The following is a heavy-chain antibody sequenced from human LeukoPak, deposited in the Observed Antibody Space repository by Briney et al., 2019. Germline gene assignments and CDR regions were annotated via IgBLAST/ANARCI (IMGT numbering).Heavy chain of an antibody. CDR2: IKQDGSEK. V-gene: IGHV3-7*01. Sequence: HSGGSLRLSCAASGFTFSSYWMSWVRQAPGKGLEWVANIKQDGSEKYYVDSVKGRFTISRDNAKNSLYLQMNSLRAEDTAVYYCARLVAVAGTGYYFDYWGQGTLVTVSS. D-gene: IGHD6-19*01. J-gene: IGHJ4*02. CDR1: GFTFSSYW. CDR3: ARLVAVAGTGYYFDY.